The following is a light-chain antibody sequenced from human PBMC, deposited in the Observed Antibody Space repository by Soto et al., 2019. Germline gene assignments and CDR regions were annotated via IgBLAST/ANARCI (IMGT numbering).Light chain of an antibody. CDR1: SSDVGGYNY. CDR2: DVS. Sequence: ALTQPASVSGSPGQSITISCTGTSSDVGGYNYVSWYQQHPGKAPKLMIYDVSDRPSGVSNRFSGSKSGNTASLTISGLQAEDEADYYCSSYTSSSTFEVFGGGTKLTVL. V-gene: IGLV2-14*01. CDR3: SSYTSSSTFEV. J-gene: IGLJ2*01.